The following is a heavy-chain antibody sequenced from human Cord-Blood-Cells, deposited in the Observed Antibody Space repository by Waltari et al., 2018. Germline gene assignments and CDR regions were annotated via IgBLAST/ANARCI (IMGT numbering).Heavy chain of an antibody. Sequence: EVQLVESGGGLVKPGGSLRLSCAASGFTFSSYSMNWFRQAPGKGLEWVSSISSSSSYIYYADSVKGRFTISRDNAQNSLYLQMNSLRAEDTAVYYCARDSGDHYFDYWGQGTLVTVSS. J-gene: IGHJ4*02. CDR1: GFTFSSYS. CDR3: ARDSGDHYFDY. CDR2: ISSSSSYI. V-gene: IGHV3-21*01. D-gene: IGHD7-27*01.